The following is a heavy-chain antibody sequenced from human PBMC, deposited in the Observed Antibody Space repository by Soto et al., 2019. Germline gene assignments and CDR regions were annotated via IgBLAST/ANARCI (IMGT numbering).Heavy chain of an antibody. Sequence: ASVKVSCKASGNTVPNYAIHWVRQAPGQRLVLMGWINGGNVNTYYSEYFQGRVTFTRDTSAGTVYMQLSSLTSEDTAFYYCARDDSGFSGSHYIDYFNYWGQGALVTVSS. CDR3: ARDDSGFSGSHYIDYFNY. V-gene: IGHV1-3*01. CDR2: INGGNVNT. CDR1: GNTVPNYA. J-gene: IGHJ4*02. D-gene: IGHD1-26*01.